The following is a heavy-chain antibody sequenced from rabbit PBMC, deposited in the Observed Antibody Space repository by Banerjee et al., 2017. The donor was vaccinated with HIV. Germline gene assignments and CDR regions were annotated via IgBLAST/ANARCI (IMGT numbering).Heavy chain of an antibody. CDR3: VRFASLNDL. Sequence: QEQLKESGGGLVQPGGSLKLSCTVSGFSLSTYGVNWVRQAPGEGLEYIGTVSSSGSTYYATWVNGRFTIANNNAQNTVDLQMNSLTAADTATYFCVRFASLNDLWGQGTLVTVS. CDR1: GFSLSTYG. CDR2: VSSSGST. V-gene: IGHV1S36*01. J-gene: IGHJ3*01. D-gene: IGHD2-1*01.